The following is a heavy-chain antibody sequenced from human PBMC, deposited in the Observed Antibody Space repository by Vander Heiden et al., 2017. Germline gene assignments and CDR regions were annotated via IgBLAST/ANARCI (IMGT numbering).Heavy chain of an antibody. CDR3: AKDRTTLYSSSSGDFDY. CDR2: ISGSGCST. D-gene: IGHD6-6*01. V-gene: IGHV3-23*01. CDR1: GFTFSSHA. J-gene: IGHJ4*02. Sequence: EVQLLESGGGLVQPGGSLRLSCAASGFTFSSHAMGWVRQAPGKGLEWVSSISGSGCSTYYADSVKGRFTISRDNSKNTLYLQMNSLRAEYTAVYYCAKDRTTLYSSSSGDFDYWGQGTLVTVSS.